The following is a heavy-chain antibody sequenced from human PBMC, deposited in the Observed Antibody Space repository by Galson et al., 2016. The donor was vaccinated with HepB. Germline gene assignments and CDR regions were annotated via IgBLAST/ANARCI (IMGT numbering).Heavy chain of an antibody. CDR1: GFHFSGYG. J-gene: IGHJ4*02. V-gene: IGHV3-33*01. CDR2: IWFDGTYK. CDR3: ARAGVSNWPDFDF. D-gene: IGHD6-13*01. Sequence: SLRLSCAASGFHFSGYGMHWVRQAPGKGLEWVALIWFDGTYKYYADSVRGRFTISRDDSMNTVFLQMDGLRAEDTAVYYCARAGVSNWPDFDFWGQGALVTVYS.